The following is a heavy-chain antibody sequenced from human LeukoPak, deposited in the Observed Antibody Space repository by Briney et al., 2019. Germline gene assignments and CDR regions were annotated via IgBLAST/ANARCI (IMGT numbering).Heavy chain of an antibody. J-gene: IGHJ4*02. CDR2: INYSGST. Sequence: PSETLSLTCTVSGGSISSYYWSWMRQPPGKGLEWIAYINYSGSTRYNASLKSRVTISVDTSKNQFSLKLSSVTAADTAVYYCARGRYGDDGHYWGQGTLVTVSS. CDR3: ARGRYGDDGHY. CDR1: GGSISSYY. V-gene: IGHV4-59*01. D-gene: IGHD4-17*01.